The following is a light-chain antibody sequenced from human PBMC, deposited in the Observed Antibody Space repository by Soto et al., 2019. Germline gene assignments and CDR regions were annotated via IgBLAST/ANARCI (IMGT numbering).Light chain of an antibody. Sequence: DIQMTQSPSSLSASVGDRVTITCRASQGISNYLAWYQQIPGKVPKLLISAASTLQSGVPSRFSGSGSGTDCTLTISSLQPEDVATYDCQKYTNVPTFGGGAKVEIK. CDR1: QGISNY. J-gene: IGKJ4*01. V-gene: IGKV1-27*01. CDR2: AAS. CDR3: QKYTNVPT.